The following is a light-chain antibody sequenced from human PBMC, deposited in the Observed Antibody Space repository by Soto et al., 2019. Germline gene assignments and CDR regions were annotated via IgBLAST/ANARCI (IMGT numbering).Light chain of an antibody. J-gene: IGLJ1*01. CDR1: SSDVGRFNY. Sequence: QSALTQPASVSGSPGQSVTISCTGTSSDVGRFNYVSWYQQHPGKAPKLMIYEVSNRPSGVSYRFSGSNSGNTASLTISGLQAEDEADYYCNSYTSTNPWVFGTGTKLTVL. CDR2: EVS. CDR3: NSYTSTNPWV. V-gene: IGLV2-14*01.